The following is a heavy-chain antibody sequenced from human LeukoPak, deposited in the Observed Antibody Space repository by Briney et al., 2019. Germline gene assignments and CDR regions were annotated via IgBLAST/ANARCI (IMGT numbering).Heavy chain of an antibody. CDR1: GSSISSYY. CDR2: IYTSGST. J-gene: IGHJ5*02. D-gene: IGHD5-12*01. Sequence: PSETLSLTCTVSGSSISSYYWSWIRQPAGKGLEWIGRIYTSGSTNYNPSLKSRVTMSVDTSKNQFSLKLSSVTAADTAVYYCARERVDIVATSKRGNWFDPWGQGTLVTVSS. V-gene: IGHV4-4*07. CDR3: ARERVDIVATSKRGNWFDP.